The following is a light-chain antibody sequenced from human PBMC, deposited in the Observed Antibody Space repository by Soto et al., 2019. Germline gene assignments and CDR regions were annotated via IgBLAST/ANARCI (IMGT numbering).Light chain of an antibody. CDR1: QGTNNY. V-gene: IGKV1-9*01. CDR3: QQLNSYPYT. CDR2: AAS. Sequence: DIQLTQSPSFLSASVGDRVTITCPASQGTNNYLAWYQQQPGKAPKVLIYAASTLQSGVPSRFSGSGSGIEFTLTISSLQPEDFATYYCQQLNSYPYTFGQGTKLENK. J-gene: IGKJ2*01.